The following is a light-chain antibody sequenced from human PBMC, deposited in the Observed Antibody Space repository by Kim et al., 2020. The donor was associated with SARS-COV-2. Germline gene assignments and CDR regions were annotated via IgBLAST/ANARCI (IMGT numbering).Light chain of an antibody. CDR1: SSDVGGYNY. Sequence: QSALTQPASVSGSPGQSITISCTGTSSDVGGYNYVSWYQQHPGKAPKLMMYDVSKRPSGVSNRFSGSKSGNTASLTISGLQAEDEADYYCSSYTSSSRVFGTGTKVTVL. J-gene: IGLJ1*01. V-gene: IGLV2-14*01. CDR2: DVS. CDR3: SSYTSSSRV.